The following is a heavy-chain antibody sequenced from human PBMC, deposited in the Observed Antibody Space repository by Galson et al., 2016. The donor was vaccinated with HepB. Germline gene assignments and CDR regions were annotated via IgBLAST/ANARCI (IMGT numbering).Heavy chain of an antibody. V-gene: IGHV1-18*01. CDR2: ISVYNGNT. Sequence: SVKVSCKASDYTFTKYDISWVRQAPGQGLEWMGWISVYNGNTKYAQKFQGRVTMTTDTSTSTAYMELRSLRSDDTAVYYCARAGDTVVVPAALNWFDPWGQGTLVTVSS. CDR3: ARAGDTVVVPAALNWFDP. J-gene: IGHJ5*02. D-gene: IGHD2-2*01. CDR1: DYTFTKYD.